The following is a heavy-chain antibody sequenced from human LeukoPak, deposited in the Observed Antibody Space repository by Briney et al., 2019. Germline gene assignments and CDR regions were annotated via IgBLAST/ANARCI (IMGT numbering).Heavy chain of an antibody. Sequence: SETPSLTCTVSGVSTTNYYWHWIRQPPGKELEWIAFTSYRGGTKYNPSLKSRATISVDTSENQVSLRVTSMTAADTAVYYCARDSLDYGGWFDTWGQGILVTVSS. V-gene: IGHV4-59*01. J-gene: IGHJ5*02. D-gene: IGHD4-23*01. CDR2: TSYRGGT. CDR1: GVSTTNYY. CDR3: ARDSLDYGGWFDT.